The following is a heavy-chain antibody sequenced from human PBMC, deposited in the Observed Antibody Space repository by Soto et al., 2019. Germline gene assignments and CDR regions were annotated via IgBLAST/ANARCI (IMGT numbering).Heavy chain of an antibody. D-gene: IGHD3-16*01. J-gene: IGHJ6*01. V-gene: IGHV1-18*01. CDR2: ISGYNGHT. Sequence: ALLNVYCKASGYAFTIYGIIWGRQAPGQGLEWMGWISGYNGHTKYAQKFQGRVTMTTDTSTSTVYMDLRSLRSDDTAVYYFAREGEIPNYYYGLDIW. CDR3: AREGEIPNYYYGLDI. CDR1: GYAFTIYG.